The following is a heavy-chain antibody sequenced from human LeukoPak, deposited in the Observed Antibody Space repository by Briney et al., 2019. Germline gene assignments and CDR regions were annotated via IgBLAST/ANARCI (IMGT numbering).Heavy chain of an antibody. D-gene: IGHD3-16*01. CDR2: TLHTGRT. CDR1: GVSISSGGYY. CDR3: ARHMTGYYDSIPFDS. Sequence: SETLSLTCTVSGVSISSGGYYWSWIRQPPGRGLEWIGYTLHTGRTYYNPSLKSRVTISVDMSKNQFSLKLSSVTAADTAVYYCARHMTGYYDSIPFDSWGQGTLVTVSS. V-gene: IGHV4-30-2*01. J-gene: IGHJ4*02.